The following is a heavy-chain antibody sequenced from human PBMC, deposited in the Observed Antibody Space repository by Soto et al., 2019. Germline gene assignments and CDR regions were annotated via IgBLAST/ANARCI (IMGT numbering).Heavy chain of an antibody. CDR1: GYSCTSYW. CDR3: ARHAGGRYTWLDT. D-gene: IGHD6-19*01. J-gene: IGHJ5*02. V-gene: IGHV5-10-1*01. Sequence: EVQLVQSGAEVKKRGESLMISCKGAGYSCTSYWISLVRQMPGKGLEWMGRIDTSDSYTNYSPPLQGNVTISADKSISTAYLQWSSLKASDTAMYYCARHAGGRYTWLDTWGQEPLVTVSP. CDR2: IDTSDSYT.